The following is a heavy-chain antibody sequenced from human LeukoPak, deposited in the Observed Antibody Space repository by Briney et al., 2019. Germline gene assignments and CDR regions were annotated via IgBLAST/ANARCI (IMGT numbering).Heavy chain of an antibody. V-gene: IGHV1-69*13. J-gene: IGHJ4*02. CDR2: IIPIFGTA. CDR3: AIAPHIVGATGETDY. CDR1: GGTFSIYA. Sequence: GASVKVSCKASGGTFSIYAISWVRQATGQGLEWMGGIIPIFGTANYAQKFQGRVTITADESTSTAYMELSSMRSEDTAVYYCAIAPHIVGATGETDYWGQGTLVTVSS. D-gene: IGHD1-26*01.